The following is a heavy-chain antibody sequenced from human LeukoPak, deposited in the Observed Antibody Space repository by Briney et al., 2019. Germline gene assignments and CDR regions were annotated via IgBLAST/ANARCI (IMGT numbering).Heavy chain of an antibody. CDR2: INHSGST. Sequence: SETLSLTCAVYGGSFSGYYWSWIRQPPGKGLEGIGEINHSGSTNYNPSLKSRVTISVDTSKNQFSLKLSSVTAADTAVYYCAREIVVVPAAPHNWFDPWGQGTLVTVSS. CDR1: GGSFSGYY. V-gene: IGHV4-34*01. D-gene: IGHD2-2*01. J-gene: IGHJ5*02. CDR3: AREIVVVPAAPHNWFDP.